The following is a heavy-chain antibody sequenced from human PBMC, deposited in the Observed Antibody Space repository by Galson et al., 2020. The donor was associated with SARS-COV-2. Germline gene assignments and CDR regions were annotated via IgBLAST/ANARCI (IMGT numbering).Heavy chain of an antibody. D-gene: IGHD3-10*01. CDR2: INHGGST. V-gene: IGHV4-34*01. CDR1: GGSLSGYY. Sequence: SETLSLTCAVYGGSLSGYYWSWIRQAPGKGLEWIGEINHGGSTRKNPSLKNRVTISVDTSKNQFSLKLNSLSAADAAVYYCARALREVNMRWVVLGYYHYMDVWGKGTTFIISS. CDR3: ARALREVNMRWVVLGYYHYMDV. J-gene: IGHJ6*03.